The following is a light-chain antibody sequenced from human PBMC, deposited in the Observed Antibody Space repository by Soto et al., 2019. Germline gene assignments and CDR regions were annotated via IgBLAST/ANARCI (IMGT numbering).Light chain of an antibody. CDR3: PSYDSSLSGLV. J-gene: IGLJ2*01. V-gene: IGLV1-40*01. CDR1: SSNIGAGYD. CDR2: GNS. Sequence: QSVLTQPPSVSGAPGQRVTISCTGSSSNIGAGYDVHWYQQLPGTAPKLLIYGNSNRPSGVPDRFSGSKSGTSASLAITGLQAEYEADYYCPSYDSSLSGLVFGGGTKVTV.